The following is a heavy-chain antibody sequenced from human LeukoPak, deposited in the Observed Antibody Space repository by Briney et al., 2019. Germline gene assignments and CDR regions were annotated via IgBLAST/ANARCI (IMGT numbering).Heavy chain of an antibody. D-gene: IGHD6-13*01. CDR2: ISYDGSNK. CDR3: ARGYSSSWYYFDY. CDR1: GFTFSSYA. V-gene: IGHV3-30*04. J-gene: IGHJ4*02. Sequence: GGSLRLSCAASGFTFSSYAMHWVRQAPGKGLEWVAVISYDGSNKYYADSVKGRFTISRDNSKNTLYLQMNSLRAEDTAVYYCARGYSSSWYYFDYRGQGTLVTVSS.